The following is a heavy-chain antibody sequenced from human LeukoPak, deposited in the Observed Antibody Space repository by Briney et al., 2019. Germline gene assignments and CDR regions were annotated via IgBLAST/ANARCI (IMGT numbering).Heavy chain of an antibody. J-gene: IGHJ5*02. D-gene: IGHD2-2*01. CDR1: GGTLSSYA. Sequence: SVKVSCKASGGTLSSYAISWVRQAPGQGLEWMGGIIPIFGTANYAQKFQGRVTITADKSTSTAYMELSSLRSEDTAVYYCARDRAYCSSTSCYNWFDPWGQGTLVTVSS. CDR3: ARDRAYCSSTSCYNWFDP. CDR2: IIPIFGTA. V-gene: IGHV1-69*06.